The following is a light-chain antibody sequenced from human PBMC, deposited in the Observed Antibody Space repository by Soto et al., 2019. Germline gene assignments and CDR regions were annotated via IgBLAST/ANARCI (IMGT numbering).Light chain of an antibody. Sequence: EIVLTQSPGTLSLSPGERATLSCRASQSVSSSYLAWYQQKPGQAPRLLIYDASSRATGIPDRFSGSGSGTDFTLTISRLEPEDFAVYYCQQYGSSLYTFGQWTKLEI. J-gene: IGKJ2*01. V-gene: IGKV3-20*01. CDR1: QSVSSSY. CDR3: QQYGSSLYT. CDR2: DAS.